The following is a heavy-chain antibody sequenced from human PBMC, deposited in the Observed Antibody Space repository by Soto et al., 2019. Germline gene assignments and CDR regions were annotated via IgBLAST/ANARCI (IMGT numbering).Heavy chain of an antibody. V-gene: IGHV3-23*01. CDR1: GFTFSSYA. CDR2: ISGSGGST. Sequence: GGSLRLSCAASGFTFSSYAMSWVRQAPGKGLEWVSAISGSGGSTYYADSVKGRFTISRDNSKNTLYLQMNSLRAEDTAVYYCAKDLRGDYYYYYGMDVWGQGTTVTVSS. D-gene: IGHD3-10*01. CDR3: AKDLRGDYYYYYGMDV. J-gene: IGHJ6*02.